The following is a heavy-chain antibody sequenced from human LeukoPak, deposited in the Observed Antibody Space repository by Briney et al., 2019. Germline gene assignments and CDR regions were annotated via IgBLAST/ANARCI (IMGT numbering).Heavy chain of an antibody. Sequence: GGSLRLSCAATGFTFSSFGMHWVRQAPGKGLEWVAVIWYDASNKYYADSVKGRFTISRDNSKNTLFLQMNSLRDDDTAVYYCVRGVGVSRFNYFDPWGQGTLVIVSA. CDR3: VRGVGVSRFNYFDP. V-gene: IGHV3-33*01. CDR2: IWYDASNK. CDR1: GFTFSSFG. J-gene: IGHJ5*02. D-gene: IGHD6-13*01.